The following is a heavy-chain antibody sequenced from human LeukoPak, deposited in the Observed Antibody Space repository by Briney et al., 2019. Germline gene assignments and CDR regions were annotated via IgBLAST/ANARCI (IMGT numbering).Heavy chain of an antibody. CDR1: GGSISSGDYY. V-gene: IGHV4-30-4*01. CDR3: ARVGGDYGSGSLDY. CDR2: IYYSGST. Sequence: PSQTLSLTCTVSGGSISSGDYYWSWIRQPPGKGLEWIGYIYYSGSTYYNPSLKSRVTISVDTSKNQFSLKLSSVTAADTAVYYCARVGGDYGSGSLDYWGQGTLVTVSS. D-gene: IGHD3-10*01. J-gene: IGHJ4*02.